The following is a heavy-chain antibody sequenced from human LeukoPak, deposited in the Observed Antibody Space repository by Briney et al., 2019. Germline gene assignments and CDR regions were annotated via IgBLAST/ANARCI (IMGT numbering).Heavy chain of an antibody. CDR2: ISAYNGNT. J-gene: IGHJ6*02. CDR1: GYTFTSYG. CDR3: ARDRATGREYYYGMDV. Sequence: ASVKVSCKASGYTFTSYGISWVRQAPGQGLEWMGWISAYNGNTNYAQKLQGRVTMTTDTSTSTAYMELRSLRSDDTAVYYCARDRATGREYYYGMDVWGQGTTVTVSS. D-gene: IGHD3-10*01. V-gene: IGHV1-18*01.